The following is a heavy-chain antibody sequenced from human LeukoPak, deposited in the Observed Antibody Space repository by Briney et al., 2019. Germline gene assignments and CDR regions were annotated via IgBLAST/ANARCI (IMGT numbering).Heavy chain of an antibody. CDR3: ATPERGYSGYDFGS. CDR1: GYTFTGYY. D-gene: IGHD5-12*01. Sequence: GASVKVSCKASGYTFTGYYMHWVRLAPGQGLEWMGWINPNSGGTNYAQKFQGRVTMTRDTSISTAYMELSRLRSDDTAVYYCATPERGYSGYDFGSWGQGTLVTVSS. CDR2: INPNSGGT. V-gene: IGHV1-2*02. J-gene: IGHJ4*02.